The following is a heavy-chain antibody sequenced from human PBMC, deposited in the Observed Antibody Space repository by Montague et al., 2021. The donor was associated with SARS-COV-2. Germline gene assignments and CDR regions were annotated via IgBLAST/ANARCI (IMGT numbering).Heavy chain of an antibody. CDR2: IYYSGST. V-gene: IGHV4-59*12. D-gene: IGHD5-18*01. Sequence: SETLSLTCTVSGGSISSYYWSWIRQPPGKGLEWIGYIYYSGSTNYNPSLKSRVTISVDTSKNQFSLKLSSVTAADTAVYYCASSSGYSYGHYFDYWGQGTLVTVSS. J-gene: IGHJ4*02. CDR3: ASSSGYSYGHYFDY. CDR1: GGSISSYY.